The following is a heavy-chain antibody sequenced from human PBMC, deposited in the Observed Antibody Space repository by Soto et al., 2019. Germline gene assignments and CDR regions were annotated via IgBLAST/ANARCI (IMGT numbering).Heavy chain of an antibody. J-gene: IGHJ6*02. CDR2: ISAYNGNT. Sequence: QVQLVQSGAEVKKPGASVKVSCKASGYTFTSYGISWVRQAPGQGLEWMGWISAYNGNTNYAQKLQGRVTMTTDTSTSTAYRELRSMRSDDTAVYYCARLQGPDYDILTGYYTEHYYYYGMDVWGQGTTVTVSS. D-gene: IGHD3-9*01. CDR1: GYTFTSYG. V-gene: IGHV1-18*01. CDR3: ARLQGPDYDILTGYYTEHYYYYGMDV.